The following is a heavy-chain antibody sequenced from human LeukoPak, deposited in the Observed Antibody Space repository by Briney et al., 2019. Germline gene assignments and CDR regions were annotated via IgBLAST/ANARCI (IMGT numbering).Heavy chain of an antibody. V-gene: IGHV4-61*02. CDR3: ASTLVIFLPPTRYYYYGMDV. CDR2: IYTSGST. CDR1: GGSLRSGSYY. D-gene: IGHD3-10*01. Sequence: PSETLSLTCTVSGGSLRSGSYYWGWIRQPAGKGLEWVGRIYTSGSTNYNPSLKSRVTISVDTSKNQFSLKLSSETAADTAVYYCASTLVIFLPPTRYYYYGMDVWGQGTTVTVSS. J-gene: IGHJ6*02.